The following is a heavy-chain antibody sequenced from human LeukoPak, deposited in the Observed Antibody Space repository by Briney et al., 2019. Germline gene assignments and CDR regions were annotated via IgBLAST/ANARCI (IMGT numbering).Heavy chain of an antibody. CDR1: GFSFSSYG. CDR3: AKQGHYYDSTGYFDY. Sequence: GGTLRLSCAASGFSFSSYGMSWVRQAPGKGLEWVSAISGSSGGTYYADSVKGRFTISRDNSKNTLCLQINSLRAEDTAVYYCAKQGHYYDSTGYFDYWGQGTLVTVSS. J-gene: IGHJ4*02. V-gene: IGHV3-23*01. D-gene: IGHD3-22*01. CDR2: ISGSSGGT.